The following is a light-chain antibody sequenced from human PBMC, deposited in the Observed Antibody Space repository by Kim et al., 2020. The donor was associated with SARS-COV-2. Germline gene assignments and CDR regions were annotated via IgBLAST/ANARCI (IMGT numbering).Light chain of an antibody. CDR2: YDS. Sequence: SYELTQPPSVSVPPGQTARITCGGNNIGSKGVHWYQQKPGQAPVLVIYYDSDRPSGIPERFSGSNSGNTATLTISRVEAGDEADYYCQVWDSSSDHVVFGGGTQLTVL. CDR3: QVWDSSSDHVV. J-gene: IGLJ2*01. V-gene: IGLV3-21*04. CDR1: NIGSKG.